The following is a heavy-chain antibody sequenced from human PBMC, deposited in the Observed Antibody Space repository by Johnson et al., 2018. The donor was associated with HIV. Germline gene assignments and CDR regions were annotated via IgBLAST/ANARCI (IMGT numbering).Heavy chain of an antibody. CDR3: AKDDSVFTMVRGVRSDAFDI. D-gene: IGHD3-10*01. Sequence: QVQLVESGGGLVKPGGSLRLSCAASGFTCSDYYMSWIRQAPGKGLEWVSYISRSGSTITYADSVKGRFTISWANAKNSLYQQMNSLRAEDTAFYYCAKDDSVFTMVRGVRSDAFDIWGQGTMVTVSS. CDR1: GFTCSDYY. J-gene: IGHJ3*02. V-gene: IGHV3-11*01. CDR2: ISRSGSTI.